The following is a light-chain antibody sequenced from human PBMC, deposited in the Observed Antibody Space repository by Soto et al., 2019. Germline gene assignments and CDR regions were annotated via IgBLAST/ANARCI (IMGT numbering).Light chain of an antibody. Sequence: DIQMAQSPSSLSASLGDRVTLTCRASQGISNFLAWYQQKTGELPILLIYGSSTLQSGVPSRFSGSGSGTDFTLTISCLQSEDFEVYYCQQYNNWPRTFGQGTKVDIK. V-gene: IGKV1-27*01. CDR2: GSS. CDR3: QQYNNWPRT. J-gene: IGKJ1*01. CDR1: QGISNF.